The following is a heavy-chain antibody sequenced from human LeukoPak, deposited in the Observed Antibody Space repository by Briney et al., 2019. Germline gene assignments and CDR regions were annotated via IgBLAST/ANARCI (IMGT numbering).Heavy chain of an antibody. CDR1: GFTFSSYA. J-gene: IGHJ6*03. Sequence: GGSLRLSCAASGFTFSSYAMHWVRQAPGKGLEYVSAISSNGGSTYYANSVKGRFTISRDNSKNTLYLQMSSLRAEDMAVYYCARNYYMDVWGKGTTVTVSS. CDR2: ISSNGGST. CDR3: ARNYYMDV. V-gene: IGHV3-64*01.